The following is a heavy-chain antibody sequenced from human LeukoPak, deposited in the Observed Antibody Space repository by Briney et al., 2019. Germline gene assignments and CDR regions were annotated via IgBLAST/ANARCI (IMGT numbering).Heavy chain of an antibody. CDR2: VYYTGST. D-gene: IGHD5-24*01. Sequence: SETLSLTCTVSGDSISGSSYYWAWIRQPPGKGLEWIGRVYYTGSTYYMSSLKSRVTISADTSKNLFSLKVNSMTAADTAVYYCARHGPPMQRQFYDSWGQGTLVTVSS. CDR1: GDSISGSSYY. J-gene: IGHJ4*02. V-gene: IGHV4-39*01. CDR3: ARHGPPMQRQFYDS.